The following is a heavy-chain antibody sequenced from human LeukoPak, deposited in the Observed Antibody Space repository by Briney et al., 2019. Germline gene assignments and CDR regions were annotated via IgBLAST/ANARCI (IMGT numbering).Heavy chain of an antibody. CDR3: ARAVGEQQLVLDY. CDR1: GYTFTGYY. CDR2: INPNCGGT. V-gene: IGHV1-2*06. D-gene: IGHD6-13*01. J-gene: IGHJ4*02. Sequence: VASVKVSCKASGYTFTGYYMHWVRQAPGQGLEWMGRINPNCGGTNYAQKFQGRVTMTRDTSISTAYMELSRLRSDDTAVYYCARAVGEQQLVLDYWGQGTLVTVSS.